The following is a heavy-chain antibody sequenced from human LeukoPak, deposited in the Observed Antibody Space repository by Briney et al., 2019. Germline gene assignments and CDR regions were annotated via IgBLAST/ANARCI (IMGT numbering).Heavy chain of an antibody. Sequence: SETLSLTCAVYGGSFSGYYWSWIRQPPGKGLEWIGEINHSGSTNYNPSLKSRVTISVDTSKNQFSLKLSSVTAADTAVYYCARSQFHRFGELLSDYWGQGTLVTVSS. V-gene: IGHV4-34*01. CDR1: GGSFSGYY. D-gene: IGHD3-10*01. CDR2: INHSGST. J-gene: IGHJ4*02. CDR3: ARSQFHRFGELLSDY.